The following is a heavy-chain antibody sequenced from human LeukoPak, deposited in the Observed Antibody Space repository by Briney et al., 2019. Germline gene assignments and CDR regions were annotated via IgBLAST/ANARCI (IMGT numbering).Heavy chain of an antibody. J-gene: IGHJ5*02. CDR2: INHSGST. CDR1: GGSFSGYY. Sequence: SETLSLTCAVYGGSFSGYYWSWIRQPPGKGLEWIGEINHSGSTNYNPSLKSRVTISVDTSKNRFSLKLSSVTAADTAVYYCARGRRMVRGVISHSNWFDPWGQGTLVTVSS. V-gene: IGHV4-34*01. CDR3: ARGRRMVRGVISHSNWFDP. D-gene: IGHD3-10*01.